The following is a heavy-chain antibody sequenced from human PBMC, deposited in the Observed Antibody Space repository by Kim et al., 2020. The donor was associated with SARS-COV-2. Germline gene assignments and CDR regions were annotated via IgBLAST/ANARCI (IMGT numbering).Heavy chain of an antibody. CDR2: IFYSGST. V-gene: IGHV4-59*01. CDR1: GGSLSGYY. Sequence: SETLSLTCYVSGGSLSGYYWSWIRQPPGKGLEYIGHIFYSGSTNYNPSLKSRLTMSVDTSKNQFSLELSSVTAADTAVYYCARAYGGTALDFWGRGTLVTVSS. J-gene: IGHJ4*02. D-gene: IGHD4-17*01. CDR3: ARAYGGTALDF.